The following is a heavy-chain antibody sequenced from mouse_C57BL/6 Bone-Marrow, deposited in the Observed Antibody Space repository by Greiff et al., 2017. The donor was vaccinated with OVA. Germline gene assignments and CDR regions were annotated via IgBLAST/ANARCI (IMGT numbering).Heavy chain of an antibody. V-gene: IGHV14-4*01. Sequence: EVQLQESGAELVRPGASVKLSCTASGFNIKDDYMHWVKQRPEQGLEWIGWIDPENGDTEYASKFQGKATITADTSSNTAYLQLSSLTSEDTAVYYYTTNGRFFAYWGQGTLVTVSA. CDR1: GFNIKDDY. J-gene: IGHJ3*01. CDR2: IDPENGDT. CDR3: TTNGRFFAY.